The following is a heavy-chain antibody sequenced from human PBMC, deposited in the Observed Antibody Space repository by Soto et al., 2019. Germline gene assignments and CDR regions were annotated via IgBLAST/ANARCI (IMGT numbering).Heavy chain of an antibody. V-gene: IGHV3-23*01. D-gene: IGHD3-22*01. CDR3: AKDAPGSGWLSDY. J-gene: IGHJ4*02. CDR1: GFTFSIYA. Sequence: EVQLLESGGGLVQPGGSLRLSCAASGFTFSIYAMSWVRQVPGKGLEWVSTISGIGCTSYADFVRGRFTISRDNSKNTLYLQMNSLRVDDTAICYCAKDAPGSGWLSDYWGPGTLVPVSS. CDR2: ISGIGCT.